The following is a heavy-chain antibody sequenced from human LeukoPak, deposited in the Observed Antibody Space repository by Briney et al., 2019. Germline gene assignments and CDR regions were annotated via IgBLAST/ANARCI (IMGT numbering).Heavy chain of an antibody. Sequence: SETLSLTCTVSGGSISSYYWSWIRQPPGKGLEWIGYIYYSGSTNYNPSLKSRVTISVDTSKNQFSRKLSSVTAADPAVYYCARGEYGDYIDYWGQGTLVTVSS. CDR2: IYYSGST. CDR3: ARGEYGDYIDY. D-gene: IGHD4-17*01. CDR1: GGSISSYY. V-gene: IGHV4-59*08. J-gene: IGHJ4*02.